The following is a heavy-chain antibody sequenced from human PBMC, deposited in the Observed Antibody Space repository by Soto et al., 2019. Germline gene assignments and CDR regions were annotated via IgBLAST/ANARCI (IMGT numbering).Heavy chain of an antibody. CDR1: GGTFSSYA. CDR2: IIPIFGTA. CDR3: ARQPGIAVAGTTYFYYYGMDV. J-gene: IGHJ6*02. Sequence: ASVKVSCKASGGTFSSYAISWVRQAPGQGLEWMGGIIPIFGTANYAQKFQGRVTITADESTSTAYMELSSLRSEDTAVYYCARQPGIAVAGTTYFYYYGMDVWGQGTTVTVSS. D-gene: IGHD6-19*01. V-gene: IGHV1-69*13.